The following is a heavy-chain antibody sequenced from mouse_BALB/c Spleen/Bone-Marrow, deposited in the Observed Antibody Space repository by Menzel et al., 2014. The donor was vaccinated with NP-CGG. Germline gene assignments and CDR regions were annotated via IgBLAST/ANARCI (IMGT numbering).Heavy chain of an antibody. J-gene: IGHJ2*01. CDR1: GDSIXSGY. Sequence: EVMLVESGPSLVKPSQTLSLTCSVTGDSIXSGYWNWIRKFPGNKLEYMGYISYSGSTYYSPSLKSRISITRDTSKNXYTLQLNSMTTEDTATYYGATYDGYYFDSWGQGTTLTVSS. CDR3: ATYDGYYFDS. CDR2: ISYSGST. V-gene: IGHV3-8*02. D-gene: IGHD2-3*01.